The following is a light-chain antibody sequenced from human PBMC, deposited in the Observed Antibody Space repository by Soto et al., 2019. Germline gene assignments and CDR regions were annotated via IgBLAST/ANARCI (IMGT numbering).Light chain of an antibody. CDR1: TSNIGTFY. V-gene: IGLV1-47*02. CDR2: FGD. J-gene: IGLJ1*01. CDR3: AAWDDNLNAYV. Sequence: QSVLTQSPSASSTPGQTVTISCSGSTSNIGTFYVYWYQHLPGTAPKLLIYFGDQRASGVSDRFSGSKSGTSASLAINGLRSDDEADYYCAAWDDNLNAYVFGSGTKVTVL.